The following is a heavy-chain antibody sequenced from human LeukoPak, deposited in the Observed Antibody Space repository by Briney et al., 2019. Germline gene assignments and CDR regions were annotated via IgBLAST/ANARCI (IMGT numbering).Heavy chain of an antibody. CDR1: GFTVSSNY. D-gene: IGHD3-22*01. CDR2: LYSGGST. J-gene: IGHJ3*02. V-gene: IGHV3-66*02. CDR3: ARLYDSSSYGAFDI. Sequence: GGSLRLSCAASGFTVSSNYMGWVRQAPGKGLEWVSVLYSGGSTYYPDSVKGRFTISRDNSQNTLYLQMDSLRAEDTAVYYCARLYDSSSYGAFDIWGQGTTVTVSS.